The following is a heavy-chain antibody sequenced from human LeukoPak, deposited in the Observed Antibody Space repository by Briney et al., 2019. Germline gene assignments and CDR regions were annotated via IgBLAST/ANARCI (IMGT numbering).Heavy chain of an antibody. Sequence: ASVKVSCKASGYTLSDHHLIWVRQAPGQGLEWMGWIRPNSGGMKYAQEFQGRVTMTRDTSISTAYLELTRLTSDGTAIYYCARDPVDGYSHYDFWGQGTLVTVSS. V-gene: IGHV1-2*02. CDR2: IRPNSGGM. CDR1: GYTLSDHH. D-gene: IGHD5-24*01. J-gene: IGHJ4*02. CDR3: ARDPVDGYSHYDF.